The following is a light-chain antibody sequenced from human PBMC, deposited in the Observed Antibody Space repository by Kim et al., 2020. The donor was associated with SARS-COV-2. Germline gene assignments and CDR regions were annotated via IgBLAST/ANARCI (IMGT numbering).Light chain of an antibody. CDR1: QSVSTN. J-gene: IGKJ1*01. Sequence: EIVMTQSPATLSVSPGERATLSCRASQSVSTNLAWYQQRPGQAPRLLIYGASTRATGIPARFSGSGSGTEFTLTISSTLSEDFAVYFCQQYDTWPPWTFGQGTKVDIK. CDR3: QQYDTWPPWT. CDR2: GAS. V-gene: IGKV3-15*01.